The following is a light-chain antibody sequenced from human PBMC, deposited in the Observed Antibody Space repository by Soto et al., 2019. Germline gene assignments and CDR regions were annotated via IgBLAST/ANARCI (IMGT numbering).Light chain of an antibody. V-gene: IGKV3-20*01. Sequence: EIVLTQSPGPLSLSPGERATLSCRASQSVSSSYLAWYQQKPGQAPRLLIYGASSRATGIPDRFSGSGSGTDFTLTISRLEPEDFAVYYCQQYWTFGQGTKVDIK. CDR2: GAS. CDR3: QQYWT. J-gene: IGKJ1*01. CDR1: QSVSSSY.